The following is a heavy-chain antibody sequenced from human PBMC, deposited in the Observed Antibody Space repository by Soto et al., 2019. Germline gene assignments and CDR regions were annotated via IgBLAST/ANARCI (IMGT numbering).Heavy chain of an antibody. Sequence: SETLSLTCAVSGGSISSGGYSWNWIRQAPGKGLEWIGYIYYSGSTYYKPSLKSRVTISVDTSKNQFSLKLSSVTAADTAVYYCARARGARYFDYWGQGTLVTVSS. CDR1: GGSISSGGYS. CDR3: ARARGARYFDY. V-gene: IGHV4-30-2*05. J-gene: IGHJ4*02. D-gene: IGHD2-15*01. CDR2: IYYSGST.